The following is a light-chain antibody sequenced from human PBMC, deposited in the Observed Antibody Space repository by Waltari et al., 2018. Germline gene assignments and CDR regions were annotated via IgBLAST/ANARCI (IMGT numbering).Light chain of an antibody. Sequence: SSELTQDPAVSVALGQTVRITCQGDSLRRNYASWYQQKPGQAPILVFYAKDKRPYGVPDRFSGSSSGDTAFLTITGAQAEDEGDYFCDSRDSTGELVVFGGGTTLTVL. CDR3: DSRDSTGELVV. V-gene: IGLV3-19*01. CDR2: AKD. J-gene: IGLJ2*01. CDR1: SLRRNY.